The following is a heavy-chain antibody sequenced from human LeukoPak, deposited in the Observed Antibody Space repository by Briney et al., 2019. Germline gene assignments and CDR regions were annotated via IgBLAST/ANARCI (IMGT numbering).Heavy chain of an antibody. CDR3: ARDWLAGNPYHAFDL. CDR2: IKEDGSEE. D-gene: IGHD3-22*01. CDR1: GFTFSSYW. Sequence: GGSLRLSCAASGFTFSSYWMSWVRQAPGKGLECVANIKEDGSEEYYVDSVKGRFSISRDNAKNSLYLQMNSLRAEDTAVYYCARDWLAGNPYHAFDLWGKGTTVTVSS. J-gene: IGHJ3*01. V-gene: IGHV3-7*01.